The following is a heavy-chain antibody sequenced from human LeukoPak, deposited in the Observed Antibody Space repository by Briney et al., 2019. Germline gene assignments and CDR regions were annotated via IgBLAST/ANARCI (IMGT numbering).Heavy chain of an antibody. CDR2: IIPIFGTA. Sequence: SVKVSCKASGGTFSSYAISWVRQAPGQGLEWMGGIIPIFGTANYAQKFQGRVTITADESTSTAYMELSSLRSEDTAVYYCARSSRYYDSSDPQAYYFNYWGQGTLVTVSS. CDR3: ARSSRYYDSSDPQAYYFNY. V-gene: IGHV1-69*01. J-gene: IGHJ4*02. D-gene: IGHD3-22*01. CDR1: GGTFSSYA.